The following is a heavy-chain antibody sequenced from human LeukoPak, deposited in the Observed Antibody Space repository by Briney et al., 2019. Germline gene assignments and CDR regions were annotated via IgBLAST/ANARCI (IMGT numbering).Heavy chain of an antibody. J-gene: IGHJ3*02. V-gene: IGHV3-30-3*01. CDR3: ARSPYVLYDSSGYRGAFDI. Sequence: GGSLRLSCAASGITFSSYSMNWVRQAPGKGLEWVAVISYDGSNKYYADSVKGRFTISRDNSKNTLYLQMNSLRAEDTAVYYCARSPYVLYDSSGYRGAFDIWGQGTMVTVSS. D-gene: IGHD3-22*01. CDR2: ISYDGSNK. CDR1: GITFSSYS.